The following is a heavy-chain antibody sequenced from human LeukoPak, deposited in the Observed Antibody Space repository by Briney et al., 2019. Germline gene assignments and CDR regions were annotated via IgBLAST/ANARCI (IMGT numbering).Heavy chain of an antibody. D-gene: IGHD6-13*01. V-gene: IGHV3-66*01. Sequence: GGSLRLSCAASGFTFSNYAMSWVRQAPGKGLEWVSAIYSGGTTYYADSVKGRFTISRDNSKNTLYLQMNSLRAEDTAVYYCARGVAAAGTTLDYWGQGTLVTVSS. J-gene: IGHJ4*02. CDR3: ARGVAAAGTTLDY. CDR2: IYSGGTT. CDR1: GFTFSNYA.